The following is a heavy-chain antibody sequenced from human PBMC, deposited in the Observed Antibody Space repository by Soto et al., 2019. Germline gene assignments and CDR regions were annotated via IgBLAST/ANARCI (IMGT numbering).Heavy chain of an antibody. CDR3: ARGTPMISSGWLRGPTGVLPDNYYYGMDV. J-gene: IGHJ6*02. Sequence: PRASVKVSCKASGGTFSSYAISWVRQAPGQGLEWMGGIIPIFGTANYAQKFQGRVTITADESTSTAYMELSSLRSEDTAVYYCARGTPMISSGWLRGPTGVLPDNYYYGMDVWGQGTTVTVSS. CDR2: IIPIFGTA. CDR1: GGTFSSYA. V-gene: IGHV1-69*13. D-gene: IGHD6-19*01.